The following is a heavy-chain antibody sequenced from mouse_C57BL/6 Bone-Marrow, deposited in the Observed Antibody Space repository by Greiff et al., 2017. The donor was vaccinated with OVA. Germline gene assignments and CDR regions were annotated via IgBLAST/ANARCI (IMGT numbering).Heavy chain of an antibody. CDR3: ALRLPSYYAMDY. D-gene: IGHD3-2*02. CDR2: IDPSDSYT. Sequence: VQLQQPGAELVRPGTSVKLSCKASGYTFTSYWMHWVKQRPGQGLEWIGVIDPSDSYTNYNQKFKGKATLTVDTSSSTAYMQLSSLTSEDSAVYYCALRLPSYYAMDYWGQGTSVTVSS. CDR1: GYTFTSYW. V-gene: IGHV1-59*01. J-gene: IGHJ4*01.